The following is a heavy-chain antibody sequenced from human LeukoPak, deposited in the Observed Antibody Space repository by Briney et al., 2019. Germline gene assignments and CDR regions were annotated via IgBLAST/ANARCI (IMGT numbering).Heavy chain of an antibody. CDR3: AREEARSFDY. V-gene: IGHV4-30-4*01. CDR2: IFYSGST. J-gene: IGHJ4*02. Sequence: PSETLSLTCTVSGGSISSGDYYWSWLRQPPGKGLEWIGYIFYSGSTNYNPSLKSRVIISVDTSKNQFSLRLSSVTAADTAVYYCAREEARSFDYWGQGTLVTVSS. CDR1: GGSISSGDYY.